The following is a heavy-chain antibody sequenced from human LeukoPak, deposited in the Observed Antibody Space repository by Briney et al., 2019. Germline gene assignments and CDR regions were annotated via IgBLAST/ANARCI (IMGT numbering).Heavy chain of an antibody. Sequence: GGSLRLSCAASGFTFSSYGMHWVRQAPGKGLEWVAFIRYDGSNKYYADSVKGRFTISRDNSKNTLYLQMNSLRAEDTAVYYCAKDLLRPWLVPNWCDPWGQGTLVTVSS. J-gene: IGHJ5*02. V-gene: IGHV3-30*02. CDR3: AKDLLRPWLVPNWCDP. D-gene: IGHD6-19*01. CDR1: GFTFSSYG. CDR2: IRYDGSNK.